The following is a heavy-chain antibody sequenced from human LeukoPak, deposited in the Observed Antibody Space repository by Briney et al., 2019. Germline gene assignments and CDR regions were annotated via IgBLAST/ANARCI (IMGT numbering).Heavy chain of an antibody. J-gene: IGHJ4*02. D-gene: IGHD1-1*01. CDR2: ITTAT. CDR3: AKGGLSSTGLDY. CDR1: GFTFSSYA. Sequence: PGGSLRLSCAASGFTFSSYAMSWVRQAPGKGLEYVSSITTATYYADSVKGRFAISRDTSKSTLYLQTNSLRAEDTAVYYCAKGGLSSTGLDYWGQGTLVTVSS. V-gene: IGHV3-23*01.